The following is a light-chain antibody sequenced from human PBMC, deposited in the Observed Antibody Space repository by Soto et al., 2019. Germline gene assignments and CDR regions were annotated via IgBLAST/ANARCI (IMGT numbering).Light chain of an antibody. V-gene: IGLV1-40*01. Sequence: QSVLTQPPSVSGAAGQRVTISCTGSSSNIGAGYDVHWYQQLPGTAPKLLIFGNTNRPSGVPDRFSGSKSGTSASLAITGLQAEDEADYYCQSYDSSLIGVVFGGGTKLTVL. CDR3: QSYDSSLIGVV. CDR1: SSNIGAGYD. J-gene: IGLJ2*01. CDR2: GNT.